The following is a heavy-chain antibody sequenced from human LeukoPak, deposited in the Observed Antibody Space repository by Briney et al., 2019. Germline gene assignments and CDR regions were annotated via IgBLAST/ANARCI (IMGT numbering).Heavy chain of an antibody. CDR1: GGSISSGGYS. J-gene: IGHJ5*02. D-gene: IGHD2-2*01. V-gene: IGHV4-30-2*01. CDR2: IYHTGST. CDR3: ARLQYCSGTSCYWFDP. Sequence: PSETLSLTCAVSGGSISSGGYSWSWIRQPLGKGLEWIGYIYHTGSTYYNPSLKSRVTISVDTSKNQFSLRLSSVTAADTAVYYCARLQYCSGTSCYWFDPWGQGTLVTVSP.